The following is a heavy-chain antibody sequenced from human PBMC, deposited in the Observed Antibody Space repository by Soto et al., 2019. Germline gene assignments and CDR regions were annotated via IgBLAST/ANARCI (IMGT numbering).Heavy chain of an antibody. V-gene: IGHV1-2*02. Sequence: VASVKVSCKASGFTFTDYYLHWVRQAPGQGLEWLGWINPNSGGTNYAQKFQGRVTMTRDTSISTAYMELSRLTSDDTAVYYCARGVAARRPIDYWGQGTLVTVSS. CDR3: ARGVAARRPIDY. J-gene: IGHJ4*02. CDR1: GFTFTDYY. CDR2: INPNSGGT. D-gene: IGHD6-6*01.